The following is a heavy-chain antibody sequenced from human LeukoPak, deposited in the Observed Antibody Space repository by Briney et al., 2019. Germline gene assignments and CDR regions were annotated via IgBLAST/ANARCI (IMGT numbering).Heavy chain of an antibody. D-gene: IGHD2-2*01. CDR1: GFTFSDYY. V-gene: IGHV3-11*01. Sequence: GGSLRLSCAASGFTFSDYYMSWIRQAPGKGLEWVSYISSSGSTIYYADSVKGRFTISRDNAKNSLYLQMNSLRAEDTAVHYCARDDCSSTSCYYGYWGQGTLVTVSS. J-gene: IGHJ4*02. CDR3: ARDDCSSTSCYYGY. CDR2: ISSSGSTI.